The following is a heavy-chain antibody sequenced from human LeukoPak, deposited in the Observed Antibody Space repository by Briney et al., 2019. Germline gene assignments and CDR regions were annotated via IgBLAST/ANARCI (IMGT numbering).Heavy chain of an antibody. CDR1: GFTFSIYS. J-gene: IGHJ6*02. D-gene: IGHD6-19*01. CDR3: AREGPRWLVDYYGMDV. CDR2: ISSSSSTI. V-gene: IGHV3-48*01. Sequence: GGSLRLSCAASGFTFSIYSMNWVRQAPGKGLEWVSYISSSSSTIYYADSVKGRFTISRDNAKNSLYLQMNSLRAEDTAVYYCAREGPRWLVDYYGMDVWGQGTTVTVSS.